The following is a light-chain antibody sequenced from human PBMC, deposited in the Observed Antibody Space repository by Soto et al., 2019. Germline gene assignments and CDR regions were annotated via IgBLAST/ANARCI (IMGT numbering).Light chain of an antibody. CDR2: GAS. J-gene: IGKJ5*01. CDR3: ERSRRSST. Sequence: PGEKVTLSCRASQTVSSTYFAWYQQRPGQPPRLLIYGASRRAAGIPDRFSGSGSGTDFTLTIIRLEPEDIAVYYAERSRRSSTSAHATRLE. V-gene: IGKV3-20*01. CDR1: QTVSSTY.